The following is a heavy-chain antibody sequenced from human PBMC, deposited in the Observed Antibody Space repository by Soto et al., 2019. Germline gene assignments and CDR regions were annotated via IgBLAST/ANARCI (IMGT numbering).Heavy chain of an antibody. J-gene: IGHJ6*02. CDR3: ARPLTQRYCPITGCYPRPLYVMDV. Sequence: ASVKVSCKASGYTFSGYYINWLRQAPGQGLEWMGWINPNSGGTNYAQKFQGRVTVTRDTPTSTAYMELSRLTSDATAVYYCARPLTQRYCPITGCYPRPLYVMDVWGQGTTVTVSS. CDR1: GYTFSGYY. D-gene: IGHD2-2*01. V-gene: IGHV1-2*02. CDR2: INPNSGGT.